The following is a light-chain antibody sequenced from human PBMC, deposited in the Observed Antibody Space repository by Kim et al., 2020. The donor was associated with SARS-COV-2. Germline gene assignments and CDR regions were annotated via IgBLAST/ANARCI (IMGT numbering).Light chain of an antibody. CDR1: QDIRND. V-gene: IGKV1-17*01. J-gene: IGKJ5*01. CDR2: GAS. Sequence: ASVGDRVTSTGRESQDIRNDLGWYQQNPGRAPKRLIYGASSLQSGVPSRFSGSGSGTEFTLTISSLQPEDFATYFCLQHNTYPITFGQGTRLEIK. CDR3: LQHNTYPIT.